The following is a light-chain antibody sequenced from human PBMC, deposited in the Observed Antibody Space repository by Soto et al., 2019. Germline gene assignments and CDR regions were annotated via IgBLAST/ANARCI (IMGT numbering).Light chain of an antibody. Sequence: EIVMTQSPATLSVSPGERATLSCRASQSVSTKLAWYQQKPGQAPRLLIYGASTRATGIPARFSGSGSGTEFTLTISSLQSEDFVVYYCQQYNNWPPVTFGGGTKVEIK. V-gene: IGKV3-15*01. CDR3: QQYNNWPPVT. CDR1: QSVSTK. CDR2: GAS. J-gene: IGKJ4*01.